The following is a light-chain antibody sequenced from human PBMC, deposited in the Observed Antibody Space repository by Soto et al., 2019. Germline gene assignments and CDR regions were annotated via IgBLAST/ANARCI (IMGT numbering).Light chain of an antibody. CDR3: QQSHSKPLT. CDR1: QTISSW. CDR2: KAS. V-gene: IGKV1-5*03. J-gene: IGKJ4*01. Sequence: DIQMTQSPSTLSGSVGDRVTITCRASQTISSWLAWYQQKPGKAPKLLIYKASTLKSGVPSRFSGSGSGTDFFLTISSLQPEDFAVYYCQQSHSKPLTFGGGTKVEIK.